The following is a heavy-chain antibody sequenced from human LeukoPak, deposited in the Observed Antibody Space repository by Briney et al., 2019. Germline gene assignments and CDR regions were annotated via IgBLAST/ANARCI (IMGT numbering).Heavy chain of an antibody. CDR2: INGDGSST. D-gene: IGHD6-6*01. J-gene: IGHJ4*02. CDR3: ASSIVVRPALDY. Sequence: GGSLRLSCAASGFTFRSYWMHWVRQAPGKGLVLVSRINGDGSSTSYADSVKGRFTISRDNAKNTLYLQMNSLRVEDTAVYYCASSIVVRPALDYWGQGTLVTVSS. CDR1: GFTFRSYW. V-gene: IGHV3-74*01.